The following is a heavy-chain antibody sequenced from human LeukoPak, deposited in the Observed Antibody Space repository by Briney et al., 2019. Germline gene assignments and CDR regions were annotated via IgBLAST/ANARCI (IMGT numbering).Heavy chain of an antibody. CDR1: GFTFSSYS. Sequence: SGGSLRLSCAASGFTFSSYSMNWARQAPGKGLEWVSSISSSSSYIYYADSVKGRFTISRDNAKNSLYLQMNSLRAEDTAVYYCARGGSYSPFDYWGQGTLVTVSS. CDR3: ARGGSYSPFDY. D-gene: IGHD1-26*01. V-gene: IGHV3-21*01. CDR2: ISSSSSYI. J-gene: IGHJ4*02.